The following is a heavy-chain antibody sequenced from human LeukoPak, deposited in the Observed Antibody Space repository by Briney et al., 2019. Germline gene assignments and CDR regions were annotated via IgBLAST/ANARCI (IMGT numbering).Heavy chain of an antibody. CDR2: ISGSGGST. V-gene: IGHV3-23*01. CDR3: AKDLGYCSGGSCYYYYGMDV. J-gene: IGHJ6*02. Sequence: GACLRLSCAASGFTFSSYAMSWVRQAPGKGLEWVSAISGSGGSTYYADSVKGRFTISRDNSKNTLYLQMNSLRAEDTAVYYCAKDLGYCSGGSCYYYYGMDVWGQGTTVTVSS. D-gene: IGHD2-15*01. CDR1: GFTFSSYA.